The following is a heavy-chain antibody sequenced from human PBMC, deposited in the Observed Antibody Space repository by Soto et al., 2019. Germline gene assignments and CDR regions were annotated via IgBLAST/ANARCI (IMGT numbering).Heavy chain of an antibody. J-gene: IGHJ4*02. D-gene: IGHD3-22*01. CDR1: GGLFSSYA. V-gene: IGHV1-69*01. Sequence: QEQLVQSGAEVKKPGSSVKVSCKASGGLFSSYAISWVRQAPGQGLEWMGGIIAVFGTAYYAQKFQGRVTITADESTNTAYMELSSLRSEDTAMYYCSRGGSGYVWFNEFWGQGSLVTVSS. CDR3: SRGGSGYVWFNEF. CDR2: IIAVFGTA.